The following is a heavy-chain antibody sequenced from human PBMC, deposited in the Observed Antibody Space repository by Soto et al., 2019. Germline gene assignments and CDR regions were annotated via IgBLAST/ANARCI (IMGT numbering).Heavy chain of an antibody. V-gene: IGHV3-7*01. D-gene: IGHD1-7*01. CDR3: ARDVSWRGELS. Sequence: PGGSLRLSCAASGFNFNTYWMSWVRQAPGKGLEWVANIKQDGSEKYYVDSVKGRFTISRDNAKNTVYLQVNNLRAEDTAVYYCARDVSWRGELSWGQGTLVTVSS. J-gene: IGHJ5*01. CDR1: GFNFNTYW. CDR2: IKQDGSEK.